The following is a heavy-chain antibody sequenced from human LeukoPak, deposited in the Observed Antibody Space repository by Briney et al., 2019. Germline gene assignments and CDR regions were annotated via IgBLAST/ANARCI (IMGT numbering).Heavy chain of an antibody. D-gene: IGHD3-22*01. Sequence: GSLILSCAASGFTFSSYAMSWVRQAPGKGLEWVSAISGSGGSTYYADSVKGRFTISRDNSKNTLYLQMNSLRAEDTAVYYCAKDRGWGQNYYDSSGSNFDYWGQGTLVTVSS. V-gene: IGHV3-23*01. J-gene: IGHJ4*02. CDR2: ISGSGGST. CDR1: GFTFSSYA. CDR3: AKDRGWGQNYYDSSGSNFDY.